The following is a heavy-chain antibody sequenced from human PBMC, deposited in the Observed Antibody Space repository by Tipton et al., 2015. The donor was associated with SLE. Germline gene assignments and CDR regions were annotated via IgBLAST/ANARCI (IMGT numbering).Heavy chain of an antibody. CDR3: SRQKLQPGGDFFDY. V-gene: IGHV4-59*08. D-gene: IGHD5-18*01. J-gene: IGHJ4*02. Sequence: TLSLTCTVSGGSISGFYWTWIRQPPGKGLEWIGYSFYSRSTYYNPSFQSRVTISTDTSKNQFSLRLSSVTAADTAVYYCSRQKLQPGGDFFDYWGQGIQVTVSS. CDR2: SFYSRST. CDR1: GGSISGFY.